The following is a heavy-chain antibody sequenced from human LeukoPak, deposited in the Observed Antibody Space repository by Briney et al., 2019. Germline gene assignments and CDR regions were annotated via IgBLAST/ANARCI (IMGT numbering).Heavy chain of an antibody. D-gene: IGHD6-13*01. CDR2: ISGSGSAI. CDR3: ARRPYSSSWYYFDY. CDR1: RFTFSNYA. Sequence: GGSLRLSCAASRFTFSNYAMSWVRRAPGKGLECISYISGSGSAIYYADSLQGRFTISRDNAKNSLYLQMNSLRAEDTAVYYCARRPYSSSWYYFDYWSQGTLVTVSS. V-gene: IGHV3-11*04. J-gene: IGHJ4*02.